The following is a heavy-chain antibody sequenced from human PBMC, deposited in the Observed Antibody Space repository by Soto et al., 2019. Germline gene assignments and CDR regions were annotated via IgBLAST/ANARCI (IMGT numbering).Heavy chain of an antibody. CDR1: GGSISSGGYY. CDR2: IYYSGST. V-gene: IGHV4-31*03. CDR3: ARDWKLRYFDWLKANDYYSGMDV. D-gene: IGHD3-9*01. Sequence: SETLSLTCTVSGGSISSGGYYWSWIRQHPGKGLEWIGYIYYSGSTYYNPSLKSRVTISVDTSKNQFSLKLSSVTAADTAVYYCARDWKLRYFDWLKANDYYSGMDVWGQGTTVTVSS. J-gene: IGHJ6*02.